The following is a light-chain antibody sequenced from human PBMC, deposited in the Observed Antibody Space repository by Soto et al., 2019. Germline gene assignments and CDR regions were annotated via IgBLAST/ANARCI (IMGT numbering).Light chain of an antibody. CDR1: STNIGRNS. V-gene: IGLV1-44*01. J-gene: IGLJ3*02. CDR3: AAWDDSLSGGV. CDR2: TNN. Sequence: QPVLTQPPSASGTPGQRVSISCSGSSTNIGRNSISWYQNLPGTAPKLLIYTNNQRPSGVPARFSGSKSGTSASLAISGLQSEDEADYYCAAWDDSLSGGVFGGGTKLTVL.